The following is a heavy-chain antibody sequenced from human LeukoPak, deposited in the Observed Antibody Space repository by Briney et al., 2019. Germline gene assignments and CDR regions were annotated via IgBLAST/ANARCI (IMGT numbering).Heavy chain of an antibody. Sequence: SETLSLTCAVYGGSFSGYYWSWVRQPPGKGLEWIGEINHSGSTNYNPSLKSRVTISVDTSKNQFSLKLSSVTAADTAVYYCASKYSSSWYMDVWGQGTTVTVSS. CDR3: ASKYSSSWYMDV. D-gene: IGHD6-13*01. CDR1: GGSFSGYY. V-gene: IGHV4-34*01. J-gene: IGHJ6*02. CDR2: INHSGST.